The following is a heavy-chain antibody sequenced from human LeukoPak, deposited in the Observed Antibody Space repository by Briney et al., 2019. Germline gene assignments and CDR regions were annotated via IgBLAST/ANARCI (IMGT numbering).Heavy chain of an antibody. V-gene: IGHV4-59*01. CDR1: GGSINYYY. CDR3: ARSGAGSPSYGMDV. CDR2: IYYSGSSGGT. J-gene: IGHJ6*02. D-gene: IGHD1-26*01. Sequence: SETLSLTCTVSGGSINYYYWTWIRQPPGKGLEWIGYIYYSGSSGGTNYNPSLKSRVTMSVDTSKNQLSLKLSSVTAADSAVYYCARSGAGSPSYGMDVWGQGITVTVSS.